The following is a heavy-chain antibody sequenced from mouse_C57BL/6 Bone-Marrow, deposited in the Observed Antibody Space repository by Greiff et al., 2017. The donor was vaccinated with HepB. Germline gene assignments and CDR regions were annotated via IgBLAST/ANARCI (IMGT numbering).Heavy chain of an antibody. J-gene: IGHJ3*01. CDR3: AVNYDSSPFAY. CDR1: GYTFTNYW. Sequence: VQLQQSGAELVRPGTSVKMSCKASGYTFTNYWIGWAKQRPGHGLEWIGDIYPGGGYTNYNEKFKGKATLTADKSSSTAYMQFSSLTSEDAAVYYCAVNYDSSPFAYWGQGTLVTVSA. V-gene: IGHV1-63*01. D-gene: IGHD1-1*01. CDR2: IYPGGGYT.